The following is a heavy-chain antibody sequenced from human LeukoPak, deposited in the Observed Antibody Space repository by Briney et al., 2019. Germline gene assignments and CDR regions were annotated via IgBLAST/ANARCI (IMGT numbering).Heavy chain of an antibody. Sequence: SETLSLTCTVSGGSISSYYWSWIRQPPGKGLEWIGYIYYSGSTNYNPSLKSRVTISVDTSKNQFSLKLSSATAADTAVYYCARDRRDSSGYYYTLDYWGQGTLVTVSS. V-gene: IGHV4-59*01. CDR3: ARDRRDSSGYYYTLDY. J-gene: IGHJ4*02. CDR2: IYYSGST. D-gene: IGHD3-22*01. CDR1: GGSISSYY.